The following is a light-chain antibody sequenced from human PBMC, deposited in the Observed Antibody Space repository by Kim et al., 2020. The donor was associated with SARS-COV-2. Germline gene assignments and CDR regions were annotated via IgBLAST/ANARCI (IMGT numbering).Light chain of an antibody. Sequence: QAGLTQPPSVSKGLRQTATLTCTGNSNNVGNQGAAWLQQHQGRPPKLLSYRNNNRPSGISERLSASRSGNTASLTITELQPEDEADYYCSAWDSSLSAWVFGGGTQLTVL. CDR3: SAWDSSLSAWV. CDR1: SNNVGNQG. J-gene: IGLJ3*02. V-gene: IGLV10-54*01. CDR2: RNN.